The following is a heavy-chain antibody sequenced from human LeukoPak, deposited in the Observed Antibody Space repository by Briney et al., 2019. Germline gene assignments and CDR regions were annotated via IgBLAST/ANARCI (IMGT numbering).Heavy chain of an antibody. Sequence: SETLSLTCAVYGGSFSGYYWSWIRQPPGKGLEWIGEINHSGSTNYNPSLKSRVTISVDTSKNHFSLKLSSVTAADTAVYYCARGAAPFQHWGQGTLVTVSS. J-gene: IGHJ1*01. V-gene: IGHV4-34*01. CDR1: GGSFSGYY. CDR2: INHSGST. D-gene: IGHD2-15*01. CDR3: ARGAAPFQH.